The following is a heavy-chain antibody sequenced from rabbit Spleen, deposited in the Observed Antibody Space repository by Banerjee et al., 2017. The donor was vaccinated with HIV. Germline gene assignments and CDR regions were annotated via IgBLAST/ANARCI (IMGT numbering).Heavy chain of an antibody. V-gene: IGHV1S40*01. D-gene: IGHD6-1*01. CDR1: GISFGFSDY. CDR3: ARDTYGDGGYVYAFNL. J-gene: IGHJ4*01. CDR2: IYGGSSGTT. Sequence: QSLEESGGGLVQPEGSLTLTCTASGISFGFSDYMCWVRQAPGKGLEWIACIYGGSSGTTYYANWAVGRFTISKTSSTTVTLRMTSLTAADTATYFCARDTYGDGGYVYAFNLWGQGTLVTVS.